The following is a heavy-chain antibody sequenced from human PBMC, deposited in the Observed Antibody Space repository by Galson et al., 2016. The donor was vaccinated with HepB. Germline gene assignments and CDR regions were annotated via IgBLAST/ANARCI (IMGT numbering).Heavy chain of an antibody. V-gene: IGHV3-7*03. D-gene: IGHD1-14*01. J-gene: IGHJ4*02. Sequence: SRRLSCAASGFTFSSHWMHWVRQAPGKGLEWVANINQDGGEKYYVDSVKGRFTISRDNAKNSLYLQMNSLRAEDTAVFYCANHRGWGQGTLVTVSS. CDR2: INQDGGEK. CDR1: GFTFSSHW. CDR3: ANHRG.